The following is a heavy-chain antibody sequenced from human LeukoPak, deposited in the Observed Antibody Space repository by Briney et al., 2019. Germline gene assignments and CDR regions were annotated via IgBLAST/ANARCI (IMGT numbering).Heavy chain of an antibody. J-gene: IGHJ3*02. Sequence: PSETLSLTCAVYGGSFSAYYWSWIRQPPGKGLEWIGEINHSGSTNYNPSLKSRVTISVDTSKNQFSRKLSSMTAADTAVYYCARGHTLAFDIWGQGTMVTVSS. CDR2: INHSGST. V-gene: IGHV4-34*01. CDR3: ARGHTLAFDI. CDR1: GGSFSAYY. D-gene: IGHD2-15*01.